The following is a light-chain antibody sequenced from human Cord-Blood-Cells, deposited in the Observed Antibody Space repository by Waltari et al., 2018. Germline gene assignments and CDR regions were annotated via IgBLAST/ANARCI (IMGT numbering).Light chain of an antibody. J-gene: IGKJ5*01. Sequence: DIQMTQSPSSLSASVGDRVTITYRASQSISSYLNWYQQKPGKAPKLLIYAASSLQTGLPARFSCSGSGTDLTHTIGSLQPEDFSTYYCQQSYSTPRTFGQGTRLEIK. V-gene: IGKV1-39*01. CDR3: QQSYSTPRT. CDR1: QSISSY. CDR2: AAS.